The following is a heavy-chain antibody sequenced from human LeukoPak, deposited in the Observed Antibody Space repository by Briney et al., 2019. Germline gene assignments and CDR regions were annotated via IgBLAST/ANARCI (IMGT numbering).Heavy chain of an antibody. J-gene: IGHJ4*02. D-gene: IGHD3-22*01. V-gene: IGHV3-48*03. CDR3: ARDGPAYYDSSGYSDY. CDR1: GFTFSNYE. Sequence: PGGSLRLSCAASGFTFSNYEMNWVRQAPGKGLEWVSYISTSGSTIYYADSVKGRFTISRDNAKNSLYLQMNSLRAEDTAVYYCARDGPAYYDSSGYSDYWGWGILVTVSS. CDR2: ISTSGSTI.